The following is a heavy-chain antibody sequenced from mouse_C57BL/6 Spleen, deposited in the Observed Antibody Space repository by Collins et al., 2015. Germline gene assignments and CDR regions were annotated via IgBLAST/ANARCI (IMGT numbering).Heavy chain of an antibody. CDR1: GYTFTSYW. Sequence: QVQLQQPGAELVRPGSSVKLSCKASGYTFTSYWMDWVKQRPGQGLEWIGNIYPSDSETHYNQKFKDKATLTVDKSSSTAYMQLSNLTSEDSAVYYCARYYWYFDVWGTGTTVTVSS. CDR3: ARYYWYFDV. CDR2: IYPSDSET. V-gene: IGHV1-61*01. J-gene: IGHJ1*03.